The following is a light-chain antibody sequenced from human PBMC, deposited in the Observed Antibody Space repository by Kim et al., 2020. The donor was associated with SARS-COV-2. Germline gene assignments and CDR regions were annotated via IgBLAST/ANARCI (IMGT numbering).Light chain of an antibody. CDR1: QSVSST. J-gene: IGKJ4*01. V-gene: IGKV3-15*01. CDR2: GAS. Sequence: VSPGERATLSCRASQSVSSTLAWYQQKPGQAPRLLIYGASTRATGIPARFSGSGSGTEFTLTISSLQSEDFAVYYCQQYNSWPLTFGGGTKVDIK. CDR3: QQYNSWPLT.